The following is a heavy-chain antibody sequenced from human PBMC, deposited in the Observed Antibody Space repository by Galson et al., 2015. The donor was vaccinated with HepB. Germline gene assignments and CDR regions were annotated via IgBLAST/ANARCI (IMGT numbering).Heavy chain of an antibody. CDR2: IDPSDSYT. CDR1: GYTFTAFW. D-gene: IGHD7-27*01. J-gene: IGHJ6*02. V-gene: IGHV5-10-1*01. Sequence: QSGAEVKKPGESLRISCKGSGYTFTAFWITWVRQIPGKGLEWMGRIDPSDSYTDYSPSFQGHVTISADKSITTAYLQWSSLKASDTAMYYCARLGNELYHYYGMDVWGQGTTVTVSS. CDR3: ARLGNELYHYYGMDV.